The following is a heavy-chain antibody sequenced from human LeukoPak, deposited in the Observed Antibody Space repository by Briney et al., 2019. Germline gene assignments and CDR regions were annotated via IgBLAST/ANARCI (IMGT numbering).Heavy chain of an antibody. D-gene: IGHD2-15*01. CDR1: AFTFSSYA. CDR2: ISSNGGST. J-gene: IGHJ4*02. CDR3: ARSGYCSGGSCYVDY. Sequence: GGSLRLSCAASAFTFSSYAMHWVRQAPGKGLEYVSAISSNGGSTYYANSVKGRFTIFRDNSKNTLYLQMGSLRDEDMAVYYCARSGYCSGGSCYVDYWGQGALVSVS. V-gene: IGHV3-64*01.